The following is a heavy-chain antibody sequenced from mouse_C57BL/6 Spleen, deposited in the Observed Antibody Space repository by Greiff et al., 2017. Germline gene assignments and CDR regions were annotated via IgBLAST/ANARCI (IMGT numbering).Heavy chain of an antibody. D-gene: IGHD2-12*01. V-gene: IGHV1-64*01. J-gene: IGHJ2*01. CDR1: GYTFTSYW. CDR2: IHPNNGRP. CDR3: ARGYDDSYYVGVDY. Sequence: QVQLKQPGAELVKPGASVQLSCKASGYTFTSYWMHWVKQRPGQGLEWIGMIHPNNGRPNYNEKFKSKATLTVDKSSSHACMQLSSLTSEDYSVVYCARGYDDSYYVGVDYWGKGATLTVSS.